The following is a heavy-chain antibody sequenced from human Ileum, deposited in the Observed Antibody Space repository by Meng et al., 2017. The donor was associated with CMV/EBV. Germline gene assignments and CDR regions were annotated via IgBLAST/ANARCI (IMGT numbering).Heavy chain of an antibody. J-gene: IGHJ5*02. Sequence: QVHREESRPGLVNPSQTLSLKGNVSGGSISSGGFYWSWIRQHPGKGLEWIGYIYYSGSTYYNPSLRSRVAISIDTSKNQFSLKLTSVTAADTAVYFCARTNYGDYNWFDPWGQGTLVTVSS. CDR2: IYYSGST. CDR1: GGSISSGGFY. V-gene: IGHV4-31*03. D-gene: IGHD4-17*01. CDR3: ARTNYGDYNWFDP.